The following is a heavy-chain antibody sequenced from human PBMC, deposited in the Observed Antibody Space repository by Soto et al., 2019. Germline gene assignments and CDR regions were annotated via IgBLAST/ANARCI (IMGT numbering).Heavy chain of an antibody. CDR1: GFVFSDYA. CDR3: ASVPIWCGSSSCYTEGFDS. D-gene: IGHD2-2*01. Sequence: EVQLLDSGGGWVQPGGSLRLSCVASGFVFSDYAMSWVRQAPGKGLEWVSAISAGGSDTYYADSVKGRFTVSRVNSDSTLYLQMNTLRAEDTAIYYCASVPIWCGSSSCYTEGFDSWGQGNLVTVSS. J-gene: IGHJ4*02. CDR2: ISAGGSDT. V-gene: IGHV3-23*01.